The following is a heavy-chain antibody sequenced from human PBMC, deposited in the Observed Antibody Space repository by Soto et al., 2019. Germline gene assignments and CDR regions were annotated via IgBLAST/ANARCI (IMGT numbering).Heavy chain of an antibody. J-gene: IGHJ6*02. V-gene: IGHV4-61*01. CDR1: GGSVSSGSYY. D-gene: IGHD5-12*01. Sequence: SETLSLTCTVSGGSVSSGSYYWSWIRQPPGRGLEWIGYIYYSGSTNYNPSLKSRVTISVDTSKNQFSLKLSSVTAADTAVYYCARGDHYDYYYYGMDVWGQGTTVTVSS. CDR2: IYYSGST. CDR3: ARGDHYDYYYYGMDV.